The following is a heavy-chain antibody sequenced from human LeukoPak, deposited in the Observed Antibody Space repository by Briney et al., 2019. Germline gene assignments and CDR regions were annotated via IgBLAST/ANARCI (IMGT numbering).Heavy chain of an antibody. J-gene: IGHJ4*02. Sequence: GASVKVSRKASRYTFTRFYLYWLRQAPGQGLEWMGTINPNGSTPRYAQKFQGRVTMTKDTSTSTIYLELTSLRSEDTAVYYCARDSDILNGYYISAYWGQGTLVTVSS. CDR2: INPNGSTP. CDR1: RYTFTRFY. V-gene: IGHV1-46*01. D-gene: IGHD3-9*01. CDR3: ARDSDILNGYYISAY.